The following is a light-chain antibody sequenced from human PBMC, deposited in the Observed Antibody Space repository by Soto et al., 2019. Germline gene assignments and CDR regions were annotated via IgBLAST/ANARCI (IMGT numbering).Light chain of an antibody. Sequence: AIQLTQSPSSLSASVGDRVTITCRASQGISSALAWYQQKPGKAPKLLIYDASSLESGVPSRFSGSGSGTDFTLTINSLQPEDFATYYCQQFNSYPPPFGQGTRLEIK. CDR2: DAS. CDR1: QGISSA. V-gene: IGKV1-13*02. J-gene: IGKJ5*01. CDR3: QQFNSYPPP.